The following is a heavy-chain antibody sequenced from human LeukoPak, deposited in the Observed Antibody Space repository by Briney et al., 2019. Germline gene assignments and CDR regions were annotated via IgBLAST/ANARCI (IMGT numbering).Heavy chain of an antibody. J-gene: IGHJ4*02. CDR3: ARYSSSRNFDY. V-gene: IGHV4-59*01. Sequence: SETLSLTCTVSGGSISSYYWSWIRQPPGKGLEWIGYIYYSGSTNYNPSLKSRVTISVDTSKNQFSLELSSVTAADTAVYYCARYSSSRNFDYWGQGTLVTVSS. CDR1: GGSISSYY. D-gene: IGHD6-13*01. CDR2: IYYSGST.